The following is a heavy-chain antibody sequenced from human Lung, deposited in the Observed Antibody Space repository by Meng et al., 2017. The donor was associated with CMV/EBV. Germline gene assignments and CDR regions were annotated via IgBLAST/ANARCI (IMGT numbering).Heavy chain of an antibody. J-gene: IGHJ6*02. D-gene: IGHD3-22*01. CDR3: AVRSSGYSSAYYFYGMDV. V-gene: IGHV3-30*04. CDR1: GFSFSTYA. Sequence: SCAASGFSFSTYAMHWVRQAPGKGLEWVALISNDGSNKYHADSVRGRFTISRDNSKNTLYLQMNSLRAEDTAVYFCAVRSSGYSSAYYFYGMDVXGQGXTVTAP. CDR2: ISNDGSNK.